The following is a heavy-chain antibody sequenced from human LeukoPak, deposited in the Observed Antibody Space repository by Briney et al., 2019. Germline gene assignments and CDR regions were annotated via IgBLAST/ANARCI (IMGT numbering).Heavy chain of an antibody. CDR1: GFTFSSYS. CDR3: VREGSGSTHYMDV. CDR2: ISTSSSYI. Sequence: GGSLRLSCAASGFTFSSYSMNWVRQAPGKGLERVSFISTSSSYIHNADSVKGRFAISRDNAKNSLFLQMDSLRVDDSAVYYCVREGSGSTHYMDVWGKGTAVTVSS. J-gene: IGHJ6*03. V-gene: IGHV3-21*01. D-gene: IGHD3-10*01.